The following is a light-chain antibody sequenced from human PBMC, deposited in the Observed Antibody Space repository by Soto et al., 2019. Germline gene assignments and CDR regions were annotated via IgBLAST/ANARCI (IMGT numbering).Light chain of an antibody. Sequence: EIVLTQSPGTLSLSPGERATLSCRASQSVSSSYLAWYQQKPGQAPRLLIYGASGRATGIPDWFSGSVSGTDFTLTISRLEPEDFAVYYCQQYGSSPPVTFGQGTRLEIK. CDR2: GAS. V-gene: IGKV3-20*01. J-gene: IGKJ5*01. CDR1: QSVSSSY. CDR3: QQYGSSPPVT.